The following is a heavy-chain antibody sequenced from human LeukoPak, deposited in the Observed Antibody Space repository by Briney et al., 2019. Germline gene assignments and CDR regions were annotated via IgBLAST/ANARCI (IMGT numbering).Heavy chain of an antibody. V-gene: IGHV3-30*18. D-gene: IGHD3-22*01. Sequence: PGGSLRLSCAASGFTFSSDWMHWVRQAPGKGLEWVAFISYDGNNEYYADSVKGRFTISRDNSKNTLYLQINSLRAEDTAVFYCAKKAYYYDSSGPFDYWGQGTLVTVSS. CDR3: AKKAYYYDSSGPFDY. CDR1: GFTFSSDW. CDR2: ISYDGNNE. J-gene: IGHJ4*02.